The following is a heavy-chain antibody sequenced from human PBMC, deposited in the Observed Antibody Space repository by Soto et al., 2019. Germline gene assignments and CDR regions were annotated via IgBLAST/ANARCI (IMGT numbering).Heavy chain of an antibody. J-gene: IGHJ4*02. D-gene: IGHD1-20*01. CDR3: ARGVNWLDY. CDR2: IYSGGST. V-gene: IGHV3-53*01. CDR1: GFTVSTKY. Sequence: EVQLVESGGGLIQPGGSLRLSCAVSGFTVSTKYMTGVRQAPGKGLDWVSVIYSGGSTYYAGSVKARFTISGDNSKNTLHLQMNNLRAEDTAVYYCARGVNWLDYWGQGTLVTVSS.